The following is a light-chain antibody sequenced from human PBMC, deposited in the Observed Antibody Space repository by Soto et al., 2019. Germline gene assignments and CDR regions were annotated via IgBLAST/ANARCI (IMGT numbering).Light chain of an antibody. V-gene: IGKV1-39*01. CDR1: QSIIRY. CDR2: ATS. CDR3: QQSYSTPLT. Sequence: DIQMTQSPSSLSASVGDSVTITCRASQSIIRYLNWYQQKPGKAPKLLIYATSNLQSGVPSKFSGSGSGTDFTLTISSLQPDDFATYYCQQSYSTPLTFGGGTKVEIK. J-gene: IGKJ4*01.